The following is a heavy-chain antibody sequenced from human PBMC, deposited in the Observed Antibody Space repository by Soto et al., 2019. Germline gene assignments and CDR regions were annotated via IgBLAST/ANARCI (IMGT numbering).Heavy chain of an antibody. CDR1: GYTFTSYA. Sequence: ASVKVSCKASGYTFTSYAMHLVRQAPGQRLEWMGWINAGNGNTKYSQKFQGRVTMTRDTSTSTVYMELSSLRSEDTAVYYCARDLGSGSYSNWYFDLWGRGTLVTVSS. CDR2: INAGNGNT. D-gene: IGHD1-26*01. CDR3: ARDLGSGSYSNWYFDL. J-gene: IGHJ2*01. V-gene: IGHV1-3*01.